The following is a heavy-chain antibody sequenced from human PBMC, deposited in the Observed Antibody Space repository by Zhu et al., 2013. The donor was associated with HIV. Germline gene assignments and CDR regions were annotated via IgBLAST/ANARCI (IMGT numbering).Heavy chain of an antibody. J-gene: IGHJ1*01. CDR3: ALGKGHH. V-gene: IGHV1-2*02. CDR1: GYTFSDDY. D-gene: IGHD1-26*01. Sequence: QVQLVQSGAEVKKPGASVKVSCMASGYTFSDDYIHWVRQAPGQGLEWMGWINPNSGGANSAQKFQGRVTMTRDTSITTAYMELSRLRSDDTAVYYCALGKGHHWGQGTLVTVSS. CDR2: INPNSGGA.